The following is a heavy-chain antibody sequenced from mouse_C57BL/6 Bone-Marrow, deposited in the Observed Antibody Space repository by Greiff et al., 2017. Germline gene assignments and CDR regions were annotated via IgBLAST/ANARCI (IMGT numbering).Heavy chain of an antibody. D-gene: IGHD1-1*01. CDR1: GYTFTSYW. Sequence: QVHLKQPGAELVKPGASVKMSCKASGYTFTSYWITWVKQRPGQGLEWIGDIYPGSGSTTYNEKFKSKATLTVDTSSSTAYMQLSSLTSEDSAVYYCARWYLLLLDYWGQGTTLTVSS. CDR2: IYPGSGST. V-gene: IGHV1-55*01. J-gene: IGHJ2*01. CDR3: ARWYLLLLDY.